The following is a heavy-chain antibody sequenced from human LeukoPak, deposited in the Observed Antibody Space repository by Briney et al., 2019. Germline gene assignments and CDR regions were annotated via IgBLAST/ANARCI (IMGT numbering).Heavy chain of an antibody. CDR3: TRGSGFYDSSGYYLY. CDR1: GFTFGDYA. V-gene: IGHV3-49*04. Sequence: GGSLRLSCTASGFTFGDYAMSWVRQAPGKGLEWVGFIRSKAYGGTTEYAASVKGRFTISRDDSKSIAYLQMNSLKTEDTAVYYCTRGSGFYDSSGYYLYWGQGTLVTVSS. J-gene: IGHJ4*02. CDR2: IRSKAYGGTT. D-gene: IGHD3-22*01.